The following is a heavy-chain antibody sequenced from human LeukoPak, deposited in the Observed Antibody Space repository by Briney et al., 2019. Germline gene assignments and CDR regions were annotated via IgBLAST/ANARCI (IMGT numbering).Heavy chain of an antibody. CDR2: IYYSGST. Sequence: SETLSLTCTVSGGSISSGGYYWSWIRQHPGKGLEWIGYIYYSGSTYYNLSLKSRVTISVDTSKNQFSLKLSSVTAADTAVYYCARGAYSYGPPYYYYYGMDVWAKGPRSPSP. V-gene: IGHV4-31*03. CDR1: GGSISSGGYY. CDR3: ARGAYSYGPPYYYYYGMDV. J-gene: IGHJ6*02. D-gene: IGHD5-18*01.